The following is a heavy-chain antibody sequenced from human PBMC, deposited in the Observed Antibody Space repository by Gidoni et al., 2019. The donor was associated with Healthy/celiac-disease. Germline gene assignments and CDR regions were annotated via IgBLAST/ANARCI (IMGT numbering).Heavy chain of an antibody. CDR3: TTDRIVDTDSDY. D-gene: IGHD5-18*01. V-gene: IGHV3-15*01. CDR1: GVTFSKAW. CDR2: IKSKTDWGTT. Sequence: EVQLVESGGGLVKPGGSLRRRCEASGVTFSKAWMCWVRQAPGKGLEWVGRIKSKTDWGTTDYAAPVKGRFTISRDDSKNTLYLQMNSLKTEDTAVYYCTTDRIVDTDSDYWGQGTLVTVSS. J-gene: IGHJ4*02.